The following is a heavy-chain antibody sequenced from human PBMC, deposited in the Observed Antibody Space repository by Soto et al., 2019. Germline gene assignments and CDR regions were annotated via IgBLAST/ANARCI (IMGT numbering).Heavy chain of an antibody. V-gene: IGHV3-7*01. D-gene: IGHD2-15*01. CDR2: IKQDGSEK. Sequence: GGSLRLSCAASGFTFSSYWMSWVRQAPGKGLEWVANIKQDGSEKYYVDSVKGRFTISRDNAKNSLYLQMNSLRAEDTAVYYCARDQYKLYIVVADIENYYYYMDVWGKGTTVTVSS. CDR1: GFTFSSYW. CDR3: ARDQYKLYIVVADIENYYYYMDV. J-gene: IGHJ6*03.